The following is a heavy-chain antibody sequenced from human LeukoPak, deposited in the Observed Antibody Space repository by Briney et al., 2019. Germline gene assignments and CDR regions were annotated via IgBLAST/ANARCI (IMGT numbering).Heavy chain of an antibody. J-gene: IGHJ4*02. CDR3: VGTFTVFGVVSTIE. Sequence: GGSLRLSCAASGFIFSSYAMSWVRQAPGQGLEWVSAISGSGGSTYYADSVRGRFSISRDNSQNTVFLQMSSLRVDDTAAYYCVGTFTVFGVVSTIEWGQGTLVTVSS. CDR1: GFIFSSYA. D-gene: IGHD3-3*01. CDR2: ISGSGGST. V-gene: IGHV3-23*01.